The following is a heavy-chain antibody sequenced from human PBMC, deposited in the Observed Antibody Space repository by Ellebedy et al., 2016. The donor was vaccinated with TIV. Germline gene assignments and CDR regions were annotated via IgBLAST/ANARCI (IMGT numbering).Heavy chain of an antibody. J-gene: IGHJ4*02. CDR2: ILYSGST. CDR1: GVSVSSVSDY. V-gene: IGHV4-61*01. Sequence: SETLSLXXNVSGVSVSSVSDYWGWIWQPPGKGLELIGYILYSGSTNYNPSLKSRVTISLDTSKNQFSLKLSSVIAADTAIYYCARLMFYYESNGYLIPDYWGQGTLVTVSS. CDR3: ARLMFYYESNGYLIPDY. D-gene: IGHD3-22*01.